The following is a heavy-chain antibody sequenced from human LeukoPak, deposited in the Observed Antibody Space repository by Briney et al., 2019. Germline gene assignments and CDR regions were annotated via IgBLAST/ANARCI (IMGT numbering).Heavy chain of an antibody. CDR2: IHHSGST. Sequence: PSETLSLTCAVSGYSISSGYYWGWIRQPPGKGLEWIGSIHHSGSTYYNPSLKSRLTISVDTSKNQFSLKLSSVTAADTAVYYCARLARGANRWFGPWGQGTLVTVSS. CDR3: ARLARGANRWFGP. V-gene: IGHV4-38-2*01. D-gene: IGHD1-26*01. J-gene: IGHJ5*02. CDR1: GYSISSGYY.